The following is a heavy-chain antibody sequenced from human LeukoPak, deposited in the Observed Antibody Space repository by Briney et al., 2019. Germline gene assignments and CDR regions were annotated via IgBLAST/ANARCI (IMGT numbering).Heavy chain of an antibody. CDR3: ARDPGGYYDSSGPYWSY. V-gene: IGHV1-46*01. CDR1: GYTLTSYY. J-gene: IGHJ4*02. D-gene: IGHD3-22*01. CDR2: INPSGGST. Sequence: ASVKVSCKASGYTLTSYYMHWVRQAPGQGLEWMGIINPSGGSTSYAQKFQGRVTMTRDTSTSTVYMELSSLRSEDTAVYYCARDPGGYYDSSGPYWSYWGQGTLVTVSS.